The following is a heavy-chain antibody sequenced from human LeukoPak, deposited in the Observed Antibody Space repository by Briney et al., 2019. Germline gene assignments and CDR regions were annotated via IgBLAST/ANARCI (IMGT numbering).Heavy chain of an antibody. CDR1: GFTFSSYG. Sequence: PGGSLRLSCAASGFTFSSYGMNWVRQAPGKGLEWVSSISSGSTYKYYADSMKGRFTISRDNAKNSLYLQMNRLRPEDAAVYYCAKAPVTTCRGAFCYPFDYWGLGTLVTVSS. CDR3: AKAPVTTCRGAFCYPFDY. J-gene: IGHJ4*02. V-gene: IGHV3-21*04. D-gene: IGHD2-15*01. CDR2: ISSGSTYK.